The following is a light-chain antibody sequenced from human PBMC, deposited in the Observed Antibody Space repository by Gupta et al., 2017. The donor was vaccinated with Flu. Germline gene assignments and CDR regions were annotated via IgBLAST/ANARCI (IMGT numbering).Light chain of an antibody. J-gene: IGKJ2*01. Sequence: PATLSASAGDRATIACRASQNIHVWLAWYQQKPGKAPKLLISKASDVESGVPSRFSGSGSGIEFTLTISSLQPDDLASYYCQQYDSDSYTFGQGTKLEI. CDR1: QNIHVW. CDR3: QQYDSDSYT. V-gene: IGKV1-5*03. CDR2: KAS.